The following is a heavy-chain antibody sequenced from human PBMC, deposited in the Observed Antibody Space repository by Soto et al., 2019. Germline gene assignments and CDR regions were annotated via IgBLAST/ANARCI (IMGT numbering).Heavy chain of an antibody. Sequence: SETLSLTCTVSGGSVSSGSYYWSWIRQPPGKGLEWIGYIYYSGSTNYNPSLKSRVTISVDTSKNQFSLRLSPVTAADTAVYYCARDSSGWYYLDYWGQGTLVTVSS. CDR2: IYYSGST. CDR1: GGSVSSGSYY. V-gene: IGHV4-61*01. D-gene: IGHD6-19*01. CDR3: ARDSSGWYYLDY. J-gene: IGHJ4*02.